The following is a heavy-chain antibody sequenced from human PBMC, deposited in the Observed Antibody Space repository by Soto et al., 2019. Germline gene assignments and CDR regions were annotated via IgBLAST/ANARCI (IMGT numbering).Heavy chain of an antibody. CDR3: ARGRSTDCQAPFYI. V-gene: IGHV4-34*02. J-gene: IGHJ3*02. CDR2: INHSGSN. D-gene: IGHD2-21*02. Sequence: QLQQWGAGLLKPSEPLSLTCVVSGGSFSTYYYHWIRQSPGKGLEWMGEINHSGSNNYSPSLKSRVTMSLHTSQNQFSRKLTSAIAADTAVYDCARGRSTDCQAPFYIWGQARRATVSS. CDR1: GGSFSTYY.